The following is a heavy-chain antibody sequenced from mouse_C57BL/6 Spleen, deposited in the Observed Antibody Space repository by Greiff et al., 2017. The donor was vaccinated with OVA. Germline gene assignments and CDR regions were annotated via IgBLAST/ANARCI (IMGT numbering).Heavy chain of an antibody. V-gene: IGHV1-82*01. CDR3: ARGGNYYFDY. J-gene: IGHJ2*01. CDR1: GYAFSSSW. D-gene: IGHD2-1*01. CDR2: IYPGDGDT. Sequence: LQESGPELVKPGASVKISCKASGYAFSSSWMNWVKQRPGKGLEWIGRIYPGDGDTNYNGKFKGKATLTADKSSSTAYMQLSSLTSEDSAVYFCARGGNYYFDYWGQGTTLTVSS.